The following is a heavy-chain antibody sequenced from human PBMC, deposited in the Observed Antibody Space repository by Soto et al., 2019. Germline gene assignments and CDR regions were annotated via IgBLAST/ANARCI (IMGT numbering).Heavy chain of an antibody. Sequence: PSETLSLPCTLSGGPFSSGDYYWSWIRQSPVRGLEWIGYIHHSGSTYYNPSLKSRVTISLDTSKNQFSLKLSAVTATDTAVYYCARDYGYAGSGAIDLWGQGTLVTVSS. V-gene: IGHV4-30-4*01. CDR3: ARDYGYAGSGAIDL. J-gene: IGHJ5*02. CDR2: IHHSGST. CDR1: GGPFSSGDYY. D-gene: IGHD3-10*01.